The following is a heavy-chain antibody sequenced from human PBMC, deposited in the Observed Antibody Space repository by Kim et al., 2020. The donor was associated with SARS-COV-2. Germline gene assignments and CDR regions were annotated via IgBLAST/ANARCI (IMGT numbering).Heavy chain of an antibody. Sequence: SETLSLTCAVYGGSFSGYYWSWIRQPPGKGLEWIGEINHSGSTNYNPSLKSRVTISVDTSKNQFSLKLSSVTAADTAVYYCARGPRYSSGWFARFFDYWG. CDR3: ARGPRYSSGWFARFFDY. J-gene: IGHJ4*01. V-gene: IGHV4-34*01. CDR1: GGSFSGYY. D-gene: IGHD6-19*01. CDR2: INHSGST.